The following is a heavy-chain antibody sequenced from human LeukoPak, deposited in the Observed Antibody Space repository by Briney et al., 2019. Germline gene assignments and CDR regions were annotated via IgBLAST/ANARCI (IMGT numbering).Heavy chain of an antibody. CDR3: TRDPNGDYVGAFDS. CDR2: INGGHYPT. CDR1: GFILSNFA. J-gene: IGHJ5*01. D-gene: IGHD4-17*01. V-gene: IGHV3-23*01. Sequence: GGSLRLSCAASGFILSNFAMTWVRQAPGKGLEWVSSINGGHYPTYNTDSVEGRFTISRDNSKNTLYLQMNSLRADDTAVYYCTRDPNGDYVGAFDSWGQGTLVTVSS.